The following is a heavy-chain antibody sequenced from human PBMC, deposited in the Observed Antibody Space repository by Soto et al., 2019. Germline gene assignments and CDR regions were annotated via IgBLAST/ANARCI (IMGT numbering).Heavy chain of an antibody. J-gene: IGHJ4*02. CDR2: IIPIFGTA. CDR3: ARISYYYGSGSYRSPNDY. Sequence: QVQLVQSGAEVKKPGSSVKVSCKASGGTFSSYAISWVRQAPGQGLEWMGGIIPIFGTANYAQKFQGRVTITADESTSTAYMELSSLRSEDTAVYYRARISYYYGSGSYRSPNDYWGQGTLVTVSS. V-gene: IGHV1-69*01. CDR1: GGTFSSYA. D-gene: IGHD3-10*01.